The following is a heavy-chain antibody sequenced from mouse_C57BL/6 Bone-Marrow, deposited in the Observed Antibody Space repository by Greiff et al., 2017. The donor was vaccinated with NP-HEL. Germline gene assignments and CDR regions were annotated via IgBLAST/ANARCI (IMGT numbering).Heavy chain of an antibody. CDR2: ISDGGSYT. V-gene: IGHV5-4*03. D-gene: IGHD2-12*01. J-gene: IGHJ3*01. CDR1: GFTFSSYA. Sequence: EVKLMESGGGLVKPGGSLKLSCAASGFTFSSYAMSWVRQTPEKRLEWVATISDGGSYTYYTDNVKGRFTISRDNAKNNLYLQMSHLKSEDTAMYYCARGDSYYAWFAYWGQGTLVTVSA. CDR3: ARGDSYYAWFAY.